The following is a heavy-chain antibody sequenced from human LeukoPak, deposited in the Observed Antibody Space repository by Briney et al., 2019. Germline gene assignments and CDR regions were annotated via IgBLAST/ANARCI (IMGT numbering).Heavy chain of an antibody. CDR1: GGSISSSSYY. CDR2: IYYSGST. J-gene: IGHJ4*02. Sequence: PSETLSLTCTVSGGSISSSSYYWGWIRQPPGKGLEWIGSIYYSGSTYYNPSLKSRVTISVDTSKNQFSLKLSSMTAADTAVYYCAKDGVCSSTSCYVGGLDHWGQGTLVTVSS. V-gene: IGHV4-39*07. CDR3: AKDGVCSSTSCYVGGLDH. D-gene: IGHD2-2*01.